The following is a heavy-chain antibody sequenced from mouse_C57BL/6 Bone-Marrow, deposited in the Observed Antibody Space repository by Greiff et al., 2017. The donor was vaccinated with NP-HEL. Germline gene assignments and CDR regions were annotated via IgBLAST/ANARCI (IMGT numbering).Heavy chain of an antibody. V-gene: IGHV7-3*01. CDR3: ARSIYYDYADDPFYAMDY. D-gene: IGHD2-4*01. CDR1: GFTFTDYY. Sequence: EVQLVESGGGLVQPGGSLSLSCAASGFTFTDYYMSWVRQPPGKALEWLGFISNKANGYTSEYSVSVKGRFTISRDKSQSILYLQMNALRAEDSATYYCARSIYYDYADDPFYAMDYWGQGTSVTVSS. CDR2: ISNKANGYTS. J-gene: IGHJ4*01.